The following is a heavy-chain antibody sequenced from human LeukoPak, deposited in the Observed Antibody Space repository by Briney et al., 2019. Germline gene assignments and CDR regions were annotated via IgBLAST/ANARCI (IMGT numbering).Heavy chain of an antibody. J-gene: IGHJ4*02. V-gene: IGHV3-23*01. D-gene: IGHD4-23*01. Sequence: PGGSLRLSCAASGFTFSIYAMDWVRQAPGKGLEWVSAISRSGGSTYYVDSVKGRFTISRDNSKNTLYLQVNSLRVEDTAVYYCARDGAYGGDSESRFDHWGQGTLVTVSS. CDR3: ARDGAYGGDSESRFDH. CDR2: ISRSGGST. CDR1: GFTFSIYA.